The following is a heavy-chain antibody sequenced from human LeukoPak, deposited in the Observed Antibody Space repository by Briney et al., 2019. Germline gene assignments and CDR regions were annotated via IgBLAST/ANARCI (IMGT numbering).Heavy chain of an antibody. CDR3: ATGSGYIDH. CDR2: FQTSGRI. J-gene: IGHJ4*02. Sequence: PSETLSLTCTVSGGSINRWFWSWIRQPAGKGLEWIGRFQTSGRIIYNPSLRSRVTMSLDTSKNQVFLELTSVTAADTAVYYCATGSGYIDHWGQGTLVTVSS. D-gene: IGHD3-10*01. CDR1: GGSINRWF. V-gene: IGHV4-4*07.